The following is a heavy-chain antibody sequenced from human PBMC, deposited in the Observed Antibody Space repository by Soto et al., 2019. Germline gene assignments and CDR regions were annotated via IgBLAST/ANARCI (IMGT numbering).Heavy chain of an antibody. V-gene: IGHV1-3*05. CDR3: ARAVAVTADFDY. Sequence: QVQLVQSGAEEKKPGASVKVSCKASGYTFTGYAMHWVRQAPGPRLEWMGWINAGNGNTKYSQKFQGRVTITRDTSASTAYMKLSTLRSADTAVYYCARAVAVTADFDYWGQGTLVNVSS. J-gene: IGHJ4*02. D-gene: IGHD2-21*02. CDR2: INAGNGNT. CDR1: GYTFTGYA.